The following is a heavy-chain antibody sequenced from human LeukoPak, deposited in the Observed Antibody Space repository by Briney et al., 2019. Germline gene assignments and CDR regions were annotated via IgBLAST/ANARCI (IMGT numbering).Heavy chain of an antibody. CDR1: GFTFSSYG. Sequence: GGSLRLSCAASGFTFSSYGMHWVRQAPGKGLEWVAVIWYDGSNKYYADSVKGRFTISRDNSKNTLYLQMNSLRAEDTAVYYCARARRLYYYYGMDVWGQGTTVTVSS. CDR2: IWYDGSNK. D-gene: IGHD6-25*01. J-gene: IGHJ6*02. CDR3: ARARRLYYYYGMDV. V-gene: IGHV3-33*01.